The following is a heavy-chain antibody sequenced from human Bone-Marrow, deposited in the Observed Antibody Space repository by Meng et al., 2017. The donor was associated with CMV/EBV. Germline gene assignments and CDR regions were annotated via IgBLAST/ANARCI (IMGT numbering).Heavy chain of an antibody. V-gene: IGHV3-23*01. J-gene: IGHJ4*02. CDR1: GFTFSSSA. D-gene: IGHD5-12*01. CDR3: AKVRYSGYEEFDY. CDR2: ISGSGGST. Sequence: ADSGFTFSSSAMSWVRQAPGKGLEWVSAISGSGGSTYYADSVKGRFTISRDNSKNTLYLQMNSLRAEDTAVYYCAKVRYSGYEEFDYWGQGTLVTVSS.